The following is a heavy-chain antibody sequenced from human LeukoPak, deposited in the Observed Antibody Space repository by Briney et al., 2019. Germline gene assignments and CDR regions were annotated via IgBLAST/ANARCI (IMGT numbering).Heavy chain of an antibody. V-gene: IGHV3-7*01. D-gene: IGHD6-19*01. CDR1: GLTFSTYW. CDR2: INQDGSLT. Sequence: GGSLRLSCAPSGLTFSTYWMNWVRQAPGKGLEWVANINQDGSLTYYMDSVKGRFTISRDNAKKSLYLQMNSLRGEDTAVYYCASGYAGGWSSFHYWGQGTLVTVSS. J-gene: IGHJ4*02. CDR3: ASGYAGGWSSFHY.